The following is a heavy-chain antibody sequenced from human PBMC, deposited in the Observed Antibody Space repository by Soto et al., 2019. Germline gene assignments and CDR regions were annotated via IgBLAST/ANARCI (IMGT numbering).Heavy chain of an antibody. V-gene: IGHV4-31*03. CDR2: ISYSGST. CDR3: ARATFYDICTAYYSLFDY. Sequence: SLTRSLTCTVAGDFSSSGGRYLSWIRQHPGKGLEGIGYISYSGSTYYNPSLKSRVTISVDTSENQLSLKLSAVTAADTAVYYCARATFYDICTAYYSLFDYWGQGTLVT. D-gene: IGHD3-9*01. CDR1: GDFSSSGGRY. J-gene: IGHJ4*02.